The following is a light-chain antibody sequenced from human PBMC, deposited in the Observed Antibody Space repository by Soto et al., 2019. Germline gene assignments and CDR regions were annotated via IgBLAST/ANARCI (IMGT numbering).Light chain of an antibody. CDR2: EVS. CDR1: SSDVGGYNY. V-gene: IGLV2-14*01. J-gene: IGLJ2*01. CDR3: RSYTSSSTVV. Sequence: QSALTQPASVSGSPGQSITISCTGTSSDVGGYNYVSWYQPHPGKAPKLMIYEVSNRTSGVSNRFSGSKSGNTASLTIAGLQAEDEADYYCRSYTSSSTVVFVGGTKLTVL.